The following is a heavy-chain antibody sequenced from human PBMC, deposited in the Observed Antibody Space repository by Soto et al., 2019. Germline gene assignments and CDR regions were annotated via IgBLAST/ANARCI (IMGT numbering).Heavy chain of an antibody. J-gene: IGHJ6*02. CDR3: ARDREVRGVTYYYGMDV. V-gene: IGHV3-48*02. CDR2: ISSSSTAI. CDR1: GFTFSSYS. Sequence: GGSLRLSCAASGFTFSSYSMNWVRQAPGKGLEWVSYISSSSTAIYYADSVKGRFTLSRDNAKNSLYLQMNSLRDEDTAVYYCARDREVRGVTYYYGMDVWGQGTTVTV. D-gene: IGHD3-10*01.